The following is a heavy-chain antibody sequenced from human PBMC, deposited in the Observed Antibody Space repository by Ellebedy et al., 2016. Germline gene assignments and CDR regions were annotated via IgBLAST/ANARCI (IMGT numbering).Heavy chain of an antibody. V-gene: IGHV5-51*01. D-gene: IGHD5-24*01. CDR1: GHSFNYW. J-gene: IGHJ4*02. Sequence: GESLKISCQGSGHSFNYWIAWVRQMPGKGLEWMGIIHPGDSDTRYSPSFQGQVTISADKSIGTAYLQWSSLKASDTAMYYCARQDGYGIFYFDYWGQGTLVTVSS. CDR2: IHPGDSDT. CDR3: ARQDGYGIFYFDY.